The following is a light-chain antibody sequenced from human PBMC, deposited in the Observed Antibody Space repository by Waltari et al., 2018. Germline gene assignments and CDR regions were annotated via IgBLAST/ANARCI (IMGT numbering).Light chain of an antibody. CDR1: KLGDKY. J-gene: IGLJ2*01. V-gene: IGLV3-1*01. CDR3: QAWDSSTVV. CDR2: QVS. Sequence: SYELTQPPSVSVSPGQTASITCSGDKLGDKYACWYQQKPGQSPVLVIYQVSTRPSGIPERFSGSNSGNTATLTISGTQAMDEADYYCQAWDSSTVVFGGGTKLTVL.